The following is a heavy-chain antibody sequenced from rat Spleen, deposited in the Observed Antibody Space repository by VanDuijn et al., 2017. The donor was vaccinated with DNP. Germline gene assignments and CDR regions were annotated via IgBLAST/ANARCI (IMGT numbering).Heavy chain of an antibody. Sequence: EVQLVESGGGLVQPGRSLKLSCAASGFTFSNYYMAWVRQAPKKGLEWVATISTSGSRTYYPDSVKGRFTISRDNAKNTLYLQMNSLRSEDTATYYCTRGETTVATSNYWGQGVMVTVSS. J-gene: IGHJ2*01. D-gene: IGHD1-3*01. CDR1: GFTFSNYY. CDR2: ISTSGSRT. V-gene: IGHV5-27*01. CDR3: TRGETTVATSNY.